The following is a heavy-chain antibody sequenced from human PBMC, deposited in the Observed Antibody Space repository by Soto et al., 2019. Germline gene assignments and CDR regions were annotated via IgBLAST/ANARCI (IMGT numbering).Heavy chain of an antibody. Sequence: SETLSLTCTVSGGSISSSSYYWGWIRQPPGKGLEWIGSIYYSGSTYYNPSLKSRVTISVDTSKNQFSLKLSSVTAADTAVYYCARRPVATIVAFRSWYAFDIWGQGTMVTVSS. CDR2: IYYSGST. CDR1: GGSISSSSYY. CDR3: ARRPVATIVAFRSWYAFDI. J-gene: IGHJ3*02. V-gene: IGHV4-39*01. D-gene: IGHD5-12*01.